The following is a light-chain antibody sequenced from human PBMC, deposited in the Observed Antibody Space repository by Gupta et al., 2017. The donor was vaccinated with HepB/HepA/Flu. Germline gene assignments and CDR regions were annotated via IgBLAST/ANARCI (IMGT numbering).Light chain of an antibody. CDR3: CSYSSSTTFAYV. J-gene: IGLJ1*01. V-gene: IGLV2-23*02. CDR1: SSDVGSYDL. Sequence: QSALTQPASVSGSPGQSMTISCTGTSSDVGSYDLVSWYQQHPGKAPKLMIFEVNKRPSGVSTRFSGSKSGDTASLTISGLQAEDEADYFCCSYSSSTTFAYVFGTGTKVTVL. CDR2: EVN.